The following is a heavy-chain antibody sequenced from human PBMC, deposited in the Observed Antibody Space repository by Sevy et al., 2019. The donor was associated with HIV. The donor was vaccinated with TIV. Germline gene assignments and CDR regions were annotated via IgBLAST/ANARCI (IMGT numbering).Heavy chain of an antibody. CDR3: ARVPFYYDFDGYYYFDY. CDR1: GYSISSGGYY. D-gene: IGHD3-22*01. CDR2: IDYTGNA. J-gene: IGHJ4*02. Sequence: SETLSLTCTVSGYSISSGGYYWSWIRQHPGKGLEWIGYIDYTGNAYYTPSLKSRITISVDTSKNQFSQKLTSVTAADTAVYYCARVPFYYDFDGYYYFDYWGQGTLVTVSS. V-gene: IGHV4-31*03.